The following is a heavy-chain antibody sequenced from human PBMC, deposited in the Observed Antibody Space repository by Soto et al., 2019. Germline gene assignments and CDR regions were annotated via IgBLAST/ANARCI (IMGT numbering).Heavy chain of an antibody. J-gene: IGHJ4*02. V-gene: IGHV3-30*03. Sequence: QVQLVESGGGVVQPGRSLRLSCAASGFPFTTYGMHWVREGPGKGLEWVAVISYDGSNKYYADSVKGRFTISRDNSTKTLYLQMHSLRPEDTALYYCVGGQYYFDYRGQGTLVPVSS. CDR1: GFPFTTYG. CDR3: VGGQYYFDY. CDR2: ISYDGSNK. D-gene: IGHD3-10*01.